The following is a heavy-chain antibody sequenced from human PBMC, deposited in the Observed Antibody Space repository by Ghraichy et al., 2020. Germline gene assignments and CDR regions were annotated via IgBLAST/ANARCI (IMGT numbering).Heavy chain of an antibody. CDR3: ARPREVFATDAFDI. V-gene: IGHV3-21*01. CDR1: GFTFSSYT. CDR2: ISSSSTYT. J-gene: IGHJ3*02. Sequence: GESLNISCAASGFTFSSYTINWVRQAPGKGLEWVSSISSSSTYTYYADSVKGRFTISRDNGKNSLYLQMNSLRGEDTAVYYCARPREVFATDAFDIWGQGTMVTVSS. D-gene: IGHD2-8*01.